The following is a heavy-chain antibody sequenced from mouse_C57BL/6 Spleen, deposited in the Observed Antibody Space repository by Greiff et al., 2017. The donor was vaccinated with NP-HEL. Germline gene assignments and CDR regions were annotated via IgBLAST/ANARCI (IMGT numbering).Heavy chain of an antibody. CDR3: ARGRYGNYGYFDY. J-gene: IGHJ2*01. CDR2: IYPGSGNT. Sequence: QVQLKESGPELVKPGASVKISCKASGYSFTSYYIHWVKQRPGQGLEWIGWIYPGSGNTKYNEKFKGKATLTADTSSSTAYMQLSSLTSEDSAVYYCARGRYGNYGYFDYWGQGTTLTVSS. V-gene: IGHV1-66*01. D-gene: IGHD2-10*02. CDR1: GYSFTSYY.